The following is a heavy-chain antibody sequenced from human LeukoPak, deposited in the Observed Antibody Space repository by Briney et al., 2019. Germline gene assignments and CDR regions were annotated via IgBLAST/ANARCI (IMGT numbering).Heavy chain of an antibody. CDR2: IYHSGST. Sequence: SQTLSLTCTVSGGSISSGGYYWSWIRQPPGKGLEWIGYIYHSGSTYYNPSLKSRVTISVDTSKNQFSLKLSSVTAADTAVYYCARDLGSQQQLVGGAFDIWGQGTMVTVSS. J-gene: IGHJ3*02. V-gene: IGHV4-30-2*01. CDR3: ARDLGSQQQLVGGAFDI. CDR1: GGSISSGGYY. D-gene: IGHD6-13*01.